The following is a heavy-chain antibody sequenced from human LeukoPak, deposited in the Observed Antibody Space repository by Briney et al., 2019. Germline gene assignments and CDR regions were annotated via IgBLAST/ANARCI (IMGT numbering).Heavy chain of an antibody. CDR3: AKGARTGYSSGWYDY. CDR1: GFTFSDYY. CDR2: ISSSGSTI. J-gene: IGHJ4*02. D-gene: IGHD6-19*01. Sequence: GGSLRLSCAASGFTFSDYYMSWIRLAPGKGLEWVSYISSSGSTIYYADSVKGRFTISRDNAKNTLYLQMNSLRAEDTAVYYCAKGARTGYSSGWYDYWGQGTLITVSS. V-gene: IGHV3-11*01.